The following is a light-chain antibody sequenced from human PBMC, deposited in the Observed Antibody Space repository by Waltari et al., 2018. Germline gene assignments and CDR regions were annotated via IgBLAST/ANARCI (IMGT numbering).Light chain of an antibody. CDR1: RSLLDPNGNNY. V-gene: IGKV2-28*01. Sequence: VMTQSPLSLSVTPGETASISCRSSRSLLDPNGNNYLEWYVKKPGQSPQLLIYLASNRASGVPDRFSGSGSGTDFSLHISRVESDDVCIYYCMQALQPPFAFGPGTRVHVK. CDR2: LAS. J-gene: IGKJ3*01. CDR3: MQALQPPFA.